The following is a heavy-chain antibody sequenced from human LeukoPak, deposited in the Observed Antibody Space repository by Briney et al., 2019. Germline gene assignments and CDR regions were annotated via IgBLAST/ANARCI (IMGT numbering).Heavy chain of an antibody. J-gene: IGHJ6*02. D-gene: IGHD3-9*01. CDR3: AKDHYDTLTGDYYYYYGMDV. Sequence: GGSLRLSCAASGFTFSSYAMSWVRQAPGKGLEWVSAISGSGGSTYYADSVKGRFTISRDNSKNTLYLHMNSLRAEDTAVYYCAKDHYDTLTGDYYYYYGMDVWGQGTTVTVSS. CDR1: GFTFSSYA. V-gene: IGHV3-23*01. CDR2: ISGSGGST.